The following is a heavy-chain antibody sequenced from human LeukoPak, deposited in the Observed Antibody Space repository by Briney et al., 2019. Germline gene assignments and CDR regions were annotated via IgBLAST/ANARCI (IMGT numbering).Heavy chain of an antibody. V-gene: IGHV3-23*01. CDR2: ISGSGGST. CDR1: GFTFSSYA. D-gene: IGHD6-6*01. CDR3: AKRRIAARHFDY. J-gene: IGHJ4*02. Sequence: GGSLRLSCAASGFTFSSYAMSWVRQAPGKGLERVSAISGSGGSTYYADSVKGRFTISRDNSKNTLYLQMNSLRAEDTAVYYCAKRRIAARHFDYWGQGTLVTVSS.